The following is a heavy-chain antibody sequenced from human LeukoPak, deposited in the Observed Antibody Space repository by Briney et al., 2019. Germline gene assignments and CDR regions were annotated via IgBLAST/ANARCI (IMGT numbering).Heavy chain of an antibody. CDR2: ISPYNGNT. Sequence: ASVKVSCKASGYDFTSVGITWVRRAPGQGLEWMGWISPYNGNTRYAQKFQGRVAMTTDISTTTAYMELRGLRFNDTAVYYCARAGSGSGWYFDYWGQGTLVTVSS. V-gene: IGHV1-18*01. J-gene: IGHJ4*02. D-gene: IGHD6-19*01. CDR3: ARAGSGSGWYFDY. CDR1: GYDFTSVG.